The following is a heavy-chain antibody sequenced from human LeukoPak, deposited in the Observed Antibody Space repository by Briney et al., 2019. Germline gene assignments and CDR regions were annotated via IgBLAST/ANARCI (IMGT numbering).Heavy chain of an antibody. J-gene: IGHJ4*02. Sequence: SQTLSLTCSVSGGSIRSGDIYWSWIRQPPGKGLEWIGYIYYSGSTNYNPSLKSRVTISVDTSKNQFSLKLSSVTAADTAVYYCARDVFARGLDYWGQGTLVTASS. CDR2: IYYSGST. D-gene: IGHD3-3*01. CDR1: GGSIRSGDIY. V-gene: IGHV4-61*08. CDR3: ARDVFARGLDY.